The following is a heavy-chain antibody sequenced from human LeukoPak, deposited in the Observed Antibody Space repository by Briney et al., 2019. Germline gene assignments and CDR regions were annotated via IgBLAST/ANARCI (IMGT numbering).Heavy chain of an antibody. Sequence: ASVKVSCKASGGTFSSYAISWVRQAPGQGLEWMGGIIPIFGTANYAQKFQGRVTITADESTSTAYMELSSLRSEDTAVYYCAMRYCSGGGCYSSWCDPWGQGTLVTVSS. CDR3: AMRYCSGGGCYSSWCDP. J-gene: IGHJ5*02. CDR2: IIPIFGTA. D-gene: IGHD2-15*01. CDR1: GGTFSSYA. V-gene: IGHV1-69*13.